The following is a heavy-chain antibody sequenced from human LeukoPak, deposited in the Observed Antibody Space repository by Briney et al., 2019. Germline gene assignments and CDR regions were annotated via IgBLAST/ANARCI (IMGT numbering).Heavy chain of an antibody. V-gene: IGHV3-53*01. Sequence: GGSLRLSCAASGFTVSSNYMSSVRQAPGKGLEWVSLIYSGGDTYYADSVKGRFTISRDNSKNTLYLQMNSLRAEDTAVYYCARGGPGYYFDYWGQGTLVTVSS. J-gene: IGHJ4*02. CDR3: ARGGPGYYFDY. CDR2: IYSGGDT. CDR1: GFTVSSNY.